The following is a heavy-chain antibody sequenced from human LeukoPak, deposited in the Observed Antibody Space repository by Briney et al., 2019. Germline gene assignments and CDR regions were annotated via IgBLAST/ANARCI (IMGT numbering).Heavy chain of an antibody. V-gene: IGHV3-13*04. CDR1: GFTFSSYD. CDR2: IGTAGDT. CDR3: ARGGSGHFDF. D-gene: IGHD2-15*01. Sequence: TGGSLRLSCAASGFTFSSYDMHWVRQATGKGLEWVAAIGTAGDTYYPGSVKGRFTISRENAKNSLFLQMNSLRAGDTAVYYCARGGSGHFDFWGQGSVVTVSS. J-gene: IGHJ3*01.